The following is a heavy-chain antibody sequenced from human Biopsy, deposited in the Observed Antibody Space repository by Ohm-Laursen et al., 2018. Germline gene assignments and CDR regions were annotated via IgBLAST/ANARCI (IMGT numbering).Heavy chain of an antibody. J-gene: IGHJ5*02. V-gene: IGHV1-69*06. CDR1: GVTFSNYA. D-gene: IGHD3-3*01. CDR3: ARSFGVVINFEHNWFDP. Sequence: SVKVSCKVSGVTFSNYAINWLRQAPGQGLEWMGGINPMFGTAKYAQRFQGRVTITADKSTSTADMELSSLRSDDTAVYYCARSFGVVINFEHNWFDPWGQGTLVTVSS. CDR2: INPMFGTA.